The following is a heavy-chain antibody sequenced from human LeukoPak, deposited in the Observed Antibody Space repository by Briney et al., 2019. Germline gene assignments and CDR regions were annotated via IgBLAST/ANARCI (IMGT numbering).Heavy chain of an antibody. CDR2: IKSDGTYA. V-gene: IGHV3-74*01. CDR3: AREVWCLDS. CDR1: GFTFSVYW. D-gene: IGHD3-16*01. Sequence: GGSLRLSCAASGFTFSVYWMHWVRQAPGKGLVWVARIKSDGTYAAYADSVKGRFTISRDNAKNTLYLQMNSLRADDTAVYYCAREVWCLDSWGQGTLVTVSS. J-gene: IGHJ4*02.